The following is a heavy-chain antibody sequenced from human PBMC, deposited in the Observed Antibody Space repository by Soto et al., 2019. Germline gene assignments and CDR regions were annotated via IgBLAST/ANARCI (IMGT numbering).Heavy chain of an antibody. V-gene: IGHV3-23*01. D-gene: IGHD3-3*02. J-gene: IGHJ6*03. Sequence: PGGSLRLSCAASGFTFRSYAMSWVRQAPGKGLEWVSAISGSGRNTYYADSVKGRFTISRDNPKNTLYLEMNSLRAEDTAVYFCAKVSGRVTMFGVACDQYSHMDVWGKGTTVTVS. CDR1: GFTFRSYA. CDR2: ISGSGRNT. CDR3: AKVSGRVTMFGVACDQYSHMDV.